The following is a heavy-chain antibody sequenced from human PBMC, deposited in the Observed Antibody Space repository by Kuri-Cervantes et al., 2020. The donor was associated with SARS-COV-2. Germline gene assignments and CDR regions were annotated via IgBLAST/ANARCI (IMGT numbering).Heavy chain of an antibody. CDR1: GYTFTGYD. V-gene: IGHV1-3*01. CDR3: AREYYDSSGYYYYYYYGMDV. D-gene: IGHD3-22*01. CDR2: INAGNGNT. Sequence: GGSLRLSCKASGYTFTGYDINWVRQAPGQRLEWMGWINAGNGNTKYSQKFQGRVTITRDTSASTAYMELSSLRSEDTAVYYCAREYYDSSGYYYYYYYGMDVWGQGTTVTVSS. J-gene: IGHJ6*02.